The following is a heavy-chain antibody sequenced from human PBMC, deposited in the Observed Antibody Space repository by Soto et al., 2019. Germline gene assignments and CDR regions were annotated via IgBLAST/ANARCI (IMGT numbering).Heavy chain of an antibody. CDR3: ARHGPRVYYDSSGSYSGYFDY. D-gene: IGHD3-22*01. CDR1: GYSFTIYW. CDR2: IYPGDSDT. J-gene: IGHJ4*02. V-gene: IGHV5-51*01. Sequence: GESLKISCKGSGYSFTIYWIGWVRQMPGKGLEWMGIIYPGDSDTRYSPSFQGQVTISADKSISTAYLQWSSLKASDTAMYYCARHGPRVYYDSSGSYSGYFDYWGQGTLVTVSS.